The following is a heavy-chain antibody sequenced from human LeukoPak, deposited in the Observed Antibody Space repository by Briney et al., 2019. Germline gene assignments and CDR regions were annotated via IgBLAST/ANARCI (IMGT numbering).Heavy chain of an antibody. D-gene: IGHD3-9*01. CDR1: GFSFSRYS. V-gene: IGHV3-21*01. J-gene: IGHJ4*02. CDR2: ISSSTTYI. Sequence: PGGSLRLSCAASGFSFSRYSLSWVRQAPGKGLEWISLISSSTTYIYYADSVKGRFTISRDNAKNSVFLQMNSLRAGDTAIYYCARFLDYNVLTGYSEPLGFDYWGQGTLVTVSS. CDR3: ARFLDYNVLTGYSEPLGFDY.